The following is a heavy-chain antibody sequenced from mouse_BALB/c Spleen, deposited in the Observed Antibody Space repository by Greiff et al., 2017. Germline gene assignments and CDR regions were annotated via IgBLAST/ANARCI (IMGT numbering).Heavy chain of an antibody. CDR1: GYSITSDYA. J-gene: IGHJ4*01. CDR3: ARGLWLRQRGYYAMDY. V-gene: IGHV3-2*02. Sequence: EVQLVESGPGLVKPSQSLSLTCTVTGYSITSDYAWNWIRQFPGNKLEWMGYISYSGSTSYNPSLKSRISITRDTSKNQFFLQLNSVTTEDTATYYCARGLWLRQRGYYAMDYWGQGTSVTVSS. CDR2: ISYSGST. D-gene: IGHD2-2*01.